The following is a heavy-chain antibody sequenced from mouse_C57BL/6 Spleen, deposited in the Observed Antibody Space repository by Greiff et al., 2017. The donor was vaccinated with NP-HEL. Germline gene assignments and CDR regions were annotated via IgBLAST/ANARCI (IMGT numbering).Heavy chain of an antibody. CDR3: AREGKVLRSLYFDY. CDR2: INPNNGGT. Sequence: VQLKQSGPELVKPGASVKMSCKASGYTFTDYNMHWVKQSHGKSLEWIGNINPNNGGTSYNQKFKGKATLTVNKSSSTAYMELRSLTSEDSAVYYCAREGKVLRSLYFDYWGQGTTLTVSS. CDR1: GYTFTDYN. D-gene: IGHD1-1*01. J-gene: IGHJ2*01. V-gene: IGHV1-22*01.